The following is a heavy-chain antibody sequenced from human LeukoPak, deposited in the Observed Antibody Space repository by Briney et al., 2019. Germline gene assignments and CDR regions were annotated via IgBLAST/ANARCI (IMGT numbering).Heavy chain of an antibody. D-gene: IGHD3-22*01. V-gene: IGHV3-48*02. J-gene: IGHJ4*02. CDR1: GFSFSTYG. Sequence: PGGSLRLSCAASGFSFSTYGMNWVRQAPGKGLEWVSYISGNSKTIYYADSVKGRFTISRDNAKNSLYLQMNSPRDEDTAAYYCARDYRYYDSSGYYSFDYWGQGTLVTVSS. CDR3: ARDYRYYDSSGYYSFDY. CDR2: ISGNSKTI.